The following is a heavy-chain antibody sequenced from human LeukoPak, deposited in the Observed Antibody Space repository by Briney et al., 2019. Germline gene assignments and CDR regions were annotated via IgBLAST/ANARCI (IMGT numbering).Heavy chain of an antibody. D-gene: IGHD3-10*02. J-gene: IGHJ6*04. CDR2: ISSISSYI. CDR1: GFTFSSYT. Sequence: GGSLRLSCAASGFTFSSYTMNWVRQAPGKGLEWVLSISSISSYIYYADSVKGRFTISRDNAKNSLYLQMNSLRAEDTAVYYCAELGITMIGGVWGKGTTVTISS. CDR3: AELGITMIGGV. V-gene: IGHV3-21*01.